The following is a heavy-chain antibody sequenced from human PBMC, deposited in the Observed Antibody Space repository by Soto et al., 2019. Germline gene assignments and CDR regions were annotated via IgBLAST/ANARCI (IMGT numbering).Heavy chain of an antibody. CDR1: GYTFTRYT. J-gene: IGHJ5*02. CDR2: INPDNGNT. D-gene: IGHD2-15*01. CDR3: ARGIATGQLDP. V-gene: IGHV1-3*01. Sequence: ASVKVSFKASGYTFTRYTMNWGRQAPGQRLEWMGWINPDNGNTKSSQKFQDRVIITRDTSASTAYMDLSSLRSEDTAVYYCARGIATGQLDPWGQGTLVTVSS.